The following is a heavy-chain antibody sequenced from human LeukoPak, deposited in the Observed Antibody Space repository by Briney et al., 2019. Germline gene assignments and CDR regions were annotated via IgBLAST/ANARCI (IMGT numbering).Heavy chain of an antibody. CDR3: ARGLYDILTGYYYYYGMDV. CDR2: IYYSGST. Sequence: SETLSLTCTVSGGSLRTYFWSWLRQPPGKGLEWIGYIYYSGSTNYNPSLTSRGTISVDTSKNQFSLKLSSVTAADTAVYYCARGLYDILTGYYYYYGMDVWGKGTTVTVSS. V-gene: IGHV4-59*01. CDR1: GGSLRTYF. J-gene: IGHJ6*04. D-gene: IGHD3-9*01.